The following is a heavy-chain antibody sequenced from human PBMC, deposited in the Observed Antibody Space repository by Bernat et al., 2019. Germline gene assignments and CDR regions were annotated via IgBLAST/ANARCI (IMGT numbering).Heavy chain of an antibody. V-gene: IGHV3-30*18. Sequence: QVQLVESGGGVVQPGRSPRLSFAASGFTFSSYGMHWVRQAPGKGLEGVAVISYDGSNNYFADPVKGRFTISRDNSKNTLYLQMNSLRAEDTAVYYCAKGMYYYDSSGYYLPLYYYYGMDVWGQGTTVTVSS. CDR1: GFTFSSYG. CDR2: ISYDGSNN. J-gene: IGHJ6*02. CDR3: AKGMYYYDSSGYYLPLYYYYGMDV. D-gene: IGHD3-22*01.